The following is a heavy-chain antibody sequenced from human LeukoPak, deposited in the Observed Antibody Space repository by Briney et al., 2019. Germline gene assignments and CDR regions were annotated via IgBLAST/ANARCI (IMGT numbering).Heavy chain of an antibody. D-gene: IGHD2-2*01. J-gene: IGHJ3*02. V-gene: IGHV1-2*02. CDR1: GYTFTGYY. CDR2: INPNSGGT. Sequence: ASVKVSCKASGYTFTGYYMHWVRQAPGQGLEWMGWINPNSGGTNYAQKFQGRVTMTRDTSISTAYMELSRLRSDDTAVYYCASGVVVPAAVHAFDIWGQGTMVTVSS. CDR3: ASGVVVPAAVHAFDI.